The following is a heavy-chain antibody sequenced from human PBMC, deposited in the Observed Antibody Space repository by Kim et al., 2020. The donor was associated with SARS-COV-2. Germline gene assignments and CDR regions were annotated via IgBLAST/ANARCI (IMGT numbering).Heavy chain of an antibody. CDR1: GDSVSSNSAA. Sequence: SQTLSLTCAISGDSVSSNSAAWNWIRQSPSRGLEWLGRTYYRSKWYNDYAVSVKSRITINPDTSKNQFSLQLNSVTPEDTAVYYCARDPSSGWNYYYYYGMDVWGQGTTVTVSS. J-gene: IGHJ6*02. CDR3: ARDPSSGWNYYYYYGMDV. CDR2: TYYRSKWYN. V-gene: IGHV6-1*01. D-gene: IGHD6-19*01.